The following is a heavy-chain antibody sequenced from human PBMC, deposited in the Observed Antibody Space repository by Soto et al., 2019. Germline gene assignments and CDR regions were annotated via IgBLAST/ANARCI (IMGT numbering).Heavy chain of an antibody. CDR1: GGSISSYY. CDR2: IYYSGST. CDR3: ASDRLTYSGYVFDY. V-gene: IGHV4-59*01. D-gene: IGHD5-12*01. Sequence: QVQLQESGPGLVKPSETLSLTCTVSGGSISSYYWSWIRQPPGKGLEWIGYIYYSGSTNYNPSLTSRVTISVDTSKHQFSLKLSSVTAADTAVYYCASDRLTYSGYVFDYWGQGPLVTVSA. J-gene: IGHJ4*02.